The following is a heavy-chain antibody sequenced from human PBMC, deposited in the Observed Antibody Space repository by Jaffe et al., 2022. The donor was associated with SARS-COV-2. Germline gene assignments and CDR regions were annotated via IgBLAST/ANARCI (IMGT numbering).Heavy chain of an antibody. CDR2: IKQDGSEK. CDR1: GFTFSSYW. Sequence: EVQLVESGGGLVQPGGSLRLSCAASGFTFSSYWMSWVRQAPGKGLEWVANIKQDGSEKYYVDSVKGRFTISRDNAKNSLYLQMNSLRAEDTAVYYCARLGYYYDPQGGMGVWGQGTTVTVSS. J-gene: IGHJ6*02. V-gene: IGHV3-7*03. CDR3: ARLGYYYDPQGGMGV. D-gene: IGHD3-22*01.